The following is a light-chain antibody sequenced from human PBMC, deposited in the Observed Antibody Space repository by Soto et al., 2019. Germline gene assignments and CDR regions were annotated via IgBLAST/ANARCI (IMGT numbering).Light chain of an antibody. J-gene: IGKJ3*01. Sequence: DIQMTQSPSSLSASVGDRVTITCRASQSISSYLNWYQQKPGKAPNLLIYAASSLQSGVPSKFSGSESGTDFTRTISSLQPEDFATYYCQQSYSSPFTFGPGTKVDIK. CDR1: QSISSY. CDR3: QQSYSSPFT. V-gene: IGKV1-39*01. CDR2: AAS.